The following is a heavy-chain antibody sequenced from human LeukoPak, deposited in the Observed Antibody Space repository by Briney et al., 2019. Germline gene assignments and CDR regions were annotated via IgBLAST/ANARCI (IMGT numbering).Heavy chain of an antibody. Sequence: GGSLRLSCAASGFTFSSYAMHWVRQATGKGLEYVSAISSNGGSTYYANSVKSRFTISRDNSKNTLYLQMGSLRAEDMAVYYCARGAYPGDYGFSWFDPWGQGTLVTVSS. D-gene: IGHD4-17*01. J-gene: IGHJ5*02. CDR1: GFTFSSYA. CDR3: ARGAYPGDYGFSWFDP. V-gene: IGHV3-64*01. CDR2: ISSNGGST.